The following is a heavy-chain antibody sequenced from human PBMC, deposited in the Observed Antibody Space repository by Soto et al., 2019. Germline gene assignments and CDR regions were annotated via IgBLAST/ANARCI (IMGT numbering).Heavy chain of an antibody. V-gene: IGHV2-5*02. Sequence: QITLKESGPTLVKPTQTLTLTCTFSGFSLSTSGVGVGWIRQPPGKALEWLAVIYWDDYKHYSPSLKSSLTINKDTSKNQVVITMTNMDPVDTATYYCAHKGYGDYPLDYWGQGTLLTVSS. J-gene: IGHJ4*02. CDR3: AHKGYGDYPLDY. CDR2: IYWDDYK. CDR1: GFSLSTSGVG. D-gene: IGHD4-17*01.